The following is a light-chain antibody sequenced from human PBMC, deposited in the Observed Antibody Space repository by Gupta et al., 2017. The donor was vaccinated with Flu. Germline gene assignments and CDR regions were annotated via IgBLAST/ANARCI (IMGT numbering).Light chain of an antibody. CDR2: GAS. CDR3: QQYGGSPAYT. J-gene: IGKJ2*01. CDR1: QTVAGSF. Sequence: ELVLTQSPGSLSLSPGERATLSCRASQTVAGSFLAWYQQQPGQAPRLLIYGASTRAAGIPDRFSGSGSGTDFTLTISRLEPEDFAVYYCQQYGGSPAYTFGQGTKLE. V-gene: IGKV3-20*01.